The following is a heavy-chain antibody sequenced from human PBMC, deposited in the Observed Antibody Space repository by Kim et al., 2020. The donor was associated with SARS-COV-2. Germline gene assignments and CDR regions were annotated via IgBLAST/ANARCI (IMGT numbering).Heavy chain of an antibody. V-gene: IGHV4-59*01. J-gene: IGHJ4*02. CDR3: ARVGGIAAHFDY. CDR1: GGSISSYY. CDR2: IYYSGST. Sequence: SETLSLTCTVSGGSISSYYWSWIRQPPGKGLEWIGYIYYSGSTNYNPSLKSRVTISLDTSKNQFSLKLSSVTAADTAVYYCARVGGIAAHFDYWGQGTLVTVSS. D-gene: IGHD6-25*01.